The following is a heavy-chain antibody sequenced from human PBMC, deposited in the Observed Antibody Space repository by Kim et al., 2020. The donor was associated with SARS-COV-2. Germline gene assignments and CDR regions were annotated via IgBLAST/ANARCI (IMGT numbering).Heavy chain of an antibody. Sequence: SETLSLTCAVYGGSFSGYYWSWIRQPPGKGLEWIGEINHSGSTNYNPSLKSRVTISVDTSKNQFSLKLSSVTAADTAVYYCARGGSGWEKYYYYYYGMDVGGQGTTVTVSS. CDR3: ARGGSGWEKYYYYYYGMDV. J-gene: IGHJ6*02. CDR1: GGSFSGYY. CDR2: INHSGST. V-gene: IGHV4-34*01. D-gene: IGHD6-19*01.